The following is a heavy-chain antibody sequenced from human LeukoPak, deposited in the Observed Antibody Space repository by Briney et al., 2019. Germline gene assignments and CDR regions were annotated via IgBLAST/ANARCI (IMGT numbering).Heavy chain of an antibody. Sequence: PSETLSLTCAVYGGSFSGYYWSWIRQPPGKGLEWIGEINHSGSTNYNPSLKSRVTISVDTSKNQFSLKLSSVTAADTAVYYCASDYYDSSGYYRAAFDIWGQGTTVTVSS. CDR1: GGSFSGYY. V-gene: IGHV4-34*01. J-gene: IGHJ3*02. D-gene: IGHD3-22*01. CDR3: ASDYYDSSGYYRAAFDI. CDR2: INHSGST.